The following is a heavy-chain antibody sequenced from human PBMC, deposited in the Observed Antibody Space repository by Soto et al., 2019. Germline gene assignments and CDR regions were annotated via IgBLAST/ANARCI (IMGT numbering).Heavy chain of an antibody. J-gene: IGHJ6*01. Sequence: QVQLVQSGAEVKKPGSSVKVSCKTSGGTFRTSAISWVRQAPGQGLEWMGGIMPVFATPDYAQKFQGRVTITADESTSTAYMELSSLRSEDTAVYYCARDKDRQQLGGNHYYFMDVWGQGTTVTVPS. CDR3: ARDKDRQQLGGNHYYFMDV. V-gene: IGHV1-69*12. CDR1: GGTFRTSA. CDR2: IMPVFATP. D-gene: IGHD3-3*02.